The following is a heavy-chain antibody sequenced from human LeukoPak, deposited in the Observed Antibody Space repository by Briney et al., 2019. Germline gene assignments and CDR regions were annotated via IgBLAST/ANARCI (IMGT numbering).Heavy chain of an antibody. CDR3: AKGSGNGYGSGPFDY. CDR2: IFPSGGEI. D-gene: IGHD3-10*01. V-gene: IGHV3-23*01. J-gene: IGHJ4*02. Sequence: GGSLRLSCAASGFTFSTFAMIWVRQPPGKGLEWVSSIFPSGGEIHYADSVRGRFTISRDNSKNTVSLQMSSLRAEDTALYYCAKGSGNGYGSGPFDYWGQGTLVTVSS. CDR1: GFTFSTFA.